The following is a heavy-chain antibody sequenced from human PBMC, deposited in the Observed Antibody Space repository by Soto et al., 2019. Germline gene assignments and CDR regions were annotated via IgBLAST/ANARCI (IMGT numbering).Heavy chain of an antibody. J-gene: IGHJ6*02. V-gene: IGHV1-18*01. CDR1: RYTFSSYG. D-gene: IGHD4-17*01. Sequence: QVQLVQSGAEVKRPGASVKVSCEAYRYTFSSYGISWVRQAPGQGLEWLGWISAYRGTTNYAQNLKGRVTMTTDTSTGTASMELRSPRSDDTAVYYCARDREAFGDKYYYYGMDVWGQGTAVTVSS. CDR3: ARDREAFGDKYYYYGMDV. CDR2: ISAYRGTT.